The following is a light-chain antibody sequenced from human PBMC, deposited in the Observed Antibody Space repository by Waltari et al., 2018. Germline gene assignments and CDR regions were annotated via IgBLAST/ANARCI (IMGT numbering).Light chain of an antibody. J-gene: IGKJ1*01. CDR2: TAS. Sequence: AIQMTQSPSSLSASVGDRVTITCRASQGIRNDLGWYQQKPGKAPNLLIYTASTLQSGVPSRFSGSGSGTDFSLTISSLQPEDFATYYCLQDYDYPRTFGQGTKVESK. V-gene: IGKV1-6*01. CDR1: QGIRND. CDR3: LQDYDYPRT.